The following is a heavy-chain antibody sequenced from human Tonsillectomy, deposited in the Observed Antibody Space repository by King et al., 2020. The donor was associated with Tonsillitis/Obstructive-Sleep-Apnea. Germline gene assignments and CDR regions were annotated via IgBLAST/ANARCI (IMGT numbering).Heavy chain of an antibody. CDR2: IIPIIGVT. V-gene: IGHV1-69*10. Sequence: VQLVESGAEVKKPGSSVKVSCKASGDTFKNYAITWVRQAPGQGLEWMGGIIPIIGVTNYAQKFEDRVTITADKSTSTAYMDLISLRSEDTALYYCASQYYERSGYYYFDYWGQGTLVTVSS. J-gene: IGHJ4*02. CDR3: ASQYYERSGYYYFDY. D-gene: IGHD3-22*01. CDR1: GDTFKNYA.